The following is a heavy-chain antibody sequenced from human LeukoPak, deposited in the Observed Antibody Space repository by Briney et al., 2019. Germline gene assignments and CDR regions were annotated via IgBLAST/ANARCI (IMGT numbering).Heavy chain of an antibody. D-gene: IGHD4-11*01. CDR3: ARDTYSNYEIAAFDI. Sequence: PGGSLRLSCAASGFTFSDYYMSWIRQAPGKGLEWVSYISSSGSTIYYADSVKGRFTISRDNAKNSLYLQMNSLRAEDTAVYYCARDTYSNYEIAAFDIWGQGTMVTVSS. CDR2: ISSSGSTI. CDR1: GFTFSDYY. V-gene: IGHV3-11*04. J-gene: IGHJ3*02.